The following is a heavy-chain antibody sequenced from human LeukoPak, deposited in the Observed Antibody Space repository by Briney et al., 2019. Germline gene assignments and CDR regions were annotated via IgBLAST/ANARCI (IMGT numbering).Heavy chain of an antibody. D-gene: IGHD6-13*01. V-gene: IGHV4-39*01. Sequence: SETLSLTCTVSGGSISSSSYYWGWIRQPPGKGLEWIGSIYYSGSTYYNPSLKSRVTISVDTSKNQFSLKLSSVTAADTTVYYCARPKSVRLKQLTHYYYYYMDVWGKGTTVTISS. J-gene: IGHJ6*03. CDR2: IYYSGST. CDR3: ARPKSVRLKQLTHYYYYYMDV. CDR1: GGSISSSSYY.